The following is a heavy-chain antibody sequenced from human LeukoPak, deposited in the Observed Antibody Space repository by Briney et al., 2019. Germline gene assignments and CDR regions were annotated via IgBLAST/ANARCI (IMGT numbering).Heavy chain of an antibody. CDR3: ARDSPDGYTSGHYYYYLDV. Sequence: SETLSLTCTVSGGSISSYYWSWIRQPPGKGLEWIGYIYTSGSTNYNPSLKSRVTISVDTSKNQFSLKLSSVTAADTAVYYCARDSPDGYTSGHYYYYLDVWGKGTTVTVSS. D-gene: IGHD5-12*01. J-gene: IGHJ6*03. V-gene: IGHV4-4*09. CDR1: GGSISSYY. CDR2: IYTSGST.